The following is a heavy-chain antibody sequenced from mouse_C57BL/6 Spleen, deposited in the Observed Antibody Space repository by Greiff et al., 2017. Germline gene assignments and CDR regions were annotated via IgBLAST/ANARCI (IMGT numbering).Heavy chain of an antibody. J-gene: IGHJ1*03. Sequence: VQLQESGPGLVQPSQSLSITCTVSGFSLTSYGVHWVRQSPGKGLEWLGVIWRGGSTDYNAAFMSRLSITKDNSKSQVFFKMNSLQAEDTAIYYCAKNGATPRYLDVWGTGTTVTVSS. D-gene: IGHD3-1*01. CDR1: GFSLTSYG. CDR2: IWRGGST. CDR3: AKNGATPRYLDV. V-gene: IGHV2-5*01.